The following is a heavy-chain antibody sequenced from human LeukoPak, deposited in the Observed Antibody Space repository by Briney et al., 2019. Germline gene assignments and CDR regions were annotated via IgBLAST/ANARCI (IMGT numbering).Heavy chain of an antibody. CDR1: GFTFSSYW. CDR2: IKQDGSEK. CDR3: ARVSTYYDFWSGHYYFDY. V-gene: IGHV3-7*01. Sequence: GGSLRLSCAASGFTFSSYWMSWVRQAPGKGLEWVANIKQDGSEKYYGDSVKGRFTISRDNAKNSLYLQMNSLRAEDTAVYYCARVSTYYDFWSGHYYFDYWGQGTLVTVSS. J-gene: IGHJ4*02. D-gene: IGHD3-3*01.